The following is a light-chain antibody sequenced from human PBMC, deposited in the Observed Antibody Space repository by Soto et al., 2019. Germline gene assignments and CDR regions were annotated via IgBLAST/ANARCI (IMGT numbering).Light chain of an antibody. CDR1: SSDVGGYNY. J-gene: IGLJ1*01. V-gene: IGLV2-14*01. Sequence: QSALTQPASVCGSPGQSITISCTGTSSDVGGYNYVSWYRQHPGKAPKLMIFEVSNRPSGVSNRFSGSKSGNTASLTISGLQAEDEADYYCSSYTSSTTLVVFGTGTKVTVL. CDR2: EVS. CDR3: SSYTSSTTLVV.